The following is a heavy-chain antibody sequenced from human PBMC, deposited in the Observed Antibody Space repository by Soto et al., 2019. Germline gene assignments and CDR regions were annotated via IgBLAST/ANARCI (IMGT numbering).Heavy chain of an antibody. Sequence: QVQLVQSGAEEKKPGASVKVSCKASGYTFTGYAMHWVRQAPGQRLEWMGWINAGNGNTKYSQKFQGRVTITSDTSASTAYMELSSLRSEETAVYYCARAVAVPADFDYWGQGTLVTVSS. CDR2: INAGNGNT. J-gene: IGHJ4*02. CDR3: ARAVAVPADFDY. D-gene: IGHD6-19*01. V-gene: IGHV1-3*05. CDR1: GYTFTGYA.